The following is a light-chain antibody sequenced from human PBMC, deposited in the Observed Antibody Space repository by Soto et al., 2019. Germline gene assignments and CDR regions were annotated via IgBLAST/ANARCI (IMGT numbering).Light chain of an antibody. Sequence: DIQMTQSPSAISASVGDRATITYRASQSISSYLNWYQQKPGKAPKLLIYAASSLQSGVPSRFSGSGSGTDFTLTISSLQPEDFATYYCQQSYSTPPITFGQGTRLEIK. J-gene: IGKJ5*01. V-gene: IGKV1-39*01. CDR2: AAS. CDR1: QSISSY. CDR3: QQSYSTPPIT.